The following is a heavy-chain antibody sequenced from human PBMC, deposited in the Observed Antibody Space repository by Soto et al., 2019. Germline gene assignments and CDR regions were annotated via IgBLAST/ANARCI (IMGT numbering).Heavy chain of an antibody. CDR2: IIPIFGTA. D-gene: IGHD2-2*01. J-gene: IGHJ3*02. V-gene: IGHV1-69*13. CDR3: ARDCSLRSSTNLDAFDI. CDR1: GGTFSSYA. Sequence: SVKVSCKASGGTFSSYAISWVRQAPGQGLEWMGGIIPIFGTANYAQKFQGRVTITADESTSTAYMELSSLRSEDTAVYYCARDCSLRSSTNLDAFDIWGQGTMVTVSS.